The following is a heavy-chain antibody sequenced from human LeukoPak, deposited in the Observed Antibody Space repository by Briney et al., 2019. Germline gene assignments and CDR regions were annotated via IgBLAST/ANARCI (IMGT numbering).Heavy chain of an antibody. CDR1: GFTLRNNI. V-gene: IGHV3-23*01. D-gene: IGHD2-2*01. Sequence: GGSPRLSCTASGFTLRNNIMTWVRQAPGKGLEWVSSLSFIDDSTYYADSVKGRFIISRDTSKNTLFLQMDSLRAEDTGVYYCGREGYTSGYAGAFDTWGQGTMVTVSS. J-gene: IGHJ3*02. CDR3: GREGYTSGYAGAFDT. CDR2: LSFIDDST.